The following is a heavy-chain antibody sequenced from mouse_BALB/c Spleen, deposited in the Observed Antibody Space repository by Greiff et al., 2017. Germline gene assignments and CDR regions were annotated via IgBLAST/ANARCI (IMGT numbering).Heavy chain of an antibody. CDR3: VRESDYDGESYYYAMDY. CDR2: IRSKSNNYAT. CDR1: GFTFNTYA. Sequence: EVKLVESGGGLVQPKGSLKLSCAASGFTFNTYAMHWVCQAPGKGLEWVARIRSKSNNYATYYADSVKDRFTISSDVSQSMLYLQMNNLKTEDTAMYYCVRESDYDGESYYYAMDYWGQGTSVTVSS. J-gene: IGHJ4*01. V-gene: IGHV10-3*03. D-gene: IGHD2-4*01.